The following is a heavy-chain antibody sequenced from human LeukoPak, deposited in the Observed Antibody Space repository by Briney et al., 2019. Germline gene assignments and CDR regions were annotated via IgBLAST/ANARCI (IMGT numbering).Heavy chain of an antibody. V-gene: IGHV3-66*01. CDR1: GFTVSSNY. J-gene: IGHJ6*02. CDR3: ARDPPLISGSYHYGMDV. D-gene: IGHD3-10*01. Sequence: GGSLRLSCAASGFTVSSNYMSWVRQAPGKGLEWVSVIYSGGSTYYADSVKGRFTISRDNSKNTLYLQMNSLRAEDTAVYYCARDPPLISGSYHYGMDVWGQGTTATVSS. CDR2: IYSGGST.